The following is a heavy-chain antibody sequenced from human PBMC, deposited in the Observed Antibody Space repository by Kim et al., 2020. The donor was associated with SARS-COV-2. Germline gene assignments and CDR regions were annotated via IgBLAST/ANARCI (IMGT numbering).Heavy chain of an antibody. CDR3: ARVDVVATISGVDV. V-gene: IGHV4-59*01. D-gene: IGHD5-12*01. Sequence: PSLKSRVTISVDTSKNQFSLKLSSVTAADTAVYYCARVDVVATISGVDVWGQGTTVTVSS. J-gene: IGHJ6*02.